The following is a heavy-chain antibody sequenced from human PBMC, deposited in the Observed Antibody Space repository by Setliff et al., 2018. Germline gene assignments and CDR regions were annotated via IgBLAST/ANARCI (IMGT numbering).Heavy chain of an antibody. V-gene: IGHV1-46*01. Sequence: ASVKVSCKASGYTFTNHYMHWVRQAPGQGLEWMGIIDPSGDYTNYAQKFQGRVTMTGDTSTTTVYMELSSLRSDDTAVYYCARAPLESGYYYGQGHYFDYWGQGTLVTVSS. D-gene: IGHD5-18*01. CDR3: ARAPLESGYYYGQGHYFDY. J-gene: IGHJ4*02. CDR2: IDPSGDYT. CDR1: GYTFTNHY.